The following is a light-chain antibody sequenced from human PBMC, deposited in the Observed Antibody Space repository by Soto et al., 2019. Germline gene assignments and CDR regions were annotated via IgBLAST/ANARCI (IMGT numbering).Light chain of an antibody. J-gene: IGKJ1*01. CDR1: QNIGYH. CDR3: QQFKDYVGT. Sequence: DIQMTQSASSLSASVGDRVSITCPASQNIGYHLNWYQQKAGKAPKLLIYAASNLHPGVPSRFSGSGYVIALTLVISNLQPDDFATYYCQQFKDYVGTFGKGTKMEIK. CDR2: AAS. V-gene: IGKV1-39*01.